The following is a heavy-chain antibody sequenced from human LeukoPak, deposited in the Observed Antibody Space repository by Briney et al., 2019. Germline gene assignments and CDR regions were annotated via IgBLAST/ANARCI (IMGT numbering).Heavy chain of an antibody. V-gene: IGHV4-59*11. D-gene: IGHD5-18*01. J-gene: IGHJ4*02. CDR3: ATIKRGNSYGYFDF. CDR1: GGSMNSHY. Sequence: SETLSLTCTVSGGSMNSHYWSWIRQPPGKGLKGIGYMLDTVTTKDNPSLKSRFTLSADTSKNQFSLWLTSVTAADTAVYYCATIKRGNSYGYFDFRGPGILVTVSS. CDR2: MLDTVTT.